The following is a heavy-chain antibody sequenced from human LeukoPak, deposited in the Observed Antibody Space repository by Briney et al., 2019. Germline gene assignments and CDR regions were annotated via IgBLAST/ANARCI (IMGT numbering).Heavy chain of an antibody. Sequence: ASVTVSCKTSGYSFTDYYMHWVRQAPGQGLEWIGWINPNSGGTSSAQKFQGRVTMTRDTSITTVYMEVSWLTSDDRAIYYCARADRLHGGPYLIGPWGQGTLVTVSS. J-gene: IGHJ5*02. CDR3: ARADRLHGGPYLIGP. V-gene: IGHV1-2*02. CDR2: INPNSGGT. D-gene: IGHD2-21*01. CDR1: GYSFTDYY.